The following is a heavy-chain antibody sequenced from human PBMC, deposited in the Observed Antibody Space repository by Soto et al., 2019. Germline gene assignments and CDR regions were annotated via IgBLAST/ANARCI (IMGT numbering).Heavy chain of an antibody. D-gene: IGHD3-10*01. V-gene: IGHV4-34*01. J-gene: IGHJ4*02. CDR2: INHSGST. Sequence: QVQLQQWGAGLLKPSETLSLTCAVYGGSFSGYYWSWIRQPPGKGLEWIGEINHSGSTNYNPSLKSGVTISVDTSKNQFSLKLSSVTAADTAVYYCARGQKMYYYGSGSLFDYWGQGTLVTVSS. CDR1: GGSFSGYY. CDR3: ARGQKMYYYGSGSLFDY.